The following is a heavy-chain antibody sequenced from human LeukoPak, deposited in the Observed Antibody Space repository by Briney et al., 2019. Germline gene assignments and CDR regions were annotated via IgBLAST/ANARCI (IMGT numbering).Heavy chain of an antibody. CDR3: VAEDY. CDR2: MYYSGST. Sequence: SETLSLTCTVSGGSISSSSYYWGWIRRPPGKGLEWIGNMYYSGSTHYNPSLKSRVTISVDTAKNQFSLKLSSVTAAGTAVYYCVAEDYWGQGTLVTVSS. J-gene: IGHJ4*02. CDR1: GGSISSSSYY. D-gene: IGHD6-25*01. V-gene: IGHV4-39*01.